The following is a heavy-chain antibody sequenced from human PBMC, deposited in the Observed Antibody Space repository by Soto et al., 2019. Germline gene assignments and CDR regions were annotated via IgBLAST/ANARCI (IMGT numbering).Heavy chain of an antibody. CDR1: GFSFSYA. Sequence: DVQLLESGGGLVQPGGSLRLSCVVSGFSFSYALIWVRQAPGKGQEWVSGITGGGNTEYAASVKGRFTISRDNSKNTVYLQMNSLRAEDTAMYYCAKDAVYNDGLWLVSDWGQGTLVTVS. D-gene: IGHD5-12*01. V-gene: IGHV3-23*01. CDR3: AKDAVYNDGLWLVSD. J-gene: IGHJ4*02. CDR2: ITGGGNT.